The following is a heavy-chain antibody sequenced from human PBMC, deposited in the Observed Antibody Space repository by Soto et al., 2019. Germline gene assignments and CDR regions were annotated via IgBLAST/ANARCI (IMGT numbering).Heavy chain of an antibody. V-gene: IGHV4-34*01. CDR2: INHVGIT. D-gene: IGHD3-3*01. CDR3: ARAHDFWGGRQQPIDS. CDR1: GGSFRGFY. Sequence: QVQLQQWGAGLLKPSETLSLTCAVSGGSFRGFYWTWIRQSPGKGLEWLGDINHVGITNYNPSLKSRVNIPVDTSKSQFSLKLSSVTAADTAVYYCARAHDFWGGRQQPIDSWGQGTLVTVSS. J-gene: IGHJ4*02.